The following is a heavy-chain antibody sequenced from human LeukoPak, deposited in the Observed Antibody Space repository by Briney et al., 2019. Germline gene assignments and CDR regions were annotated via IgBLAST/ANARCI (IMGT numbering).Heavy chain of an antibody. D-gene: IGHD5-18*01. V-gene: IGHV3-30-3*01. CDR1: GFTFSSYA. J-gene: IGHJ6*02. CDR2: ISYDGSNK. Sequence: GGSLRLSCAASGFTFSSYAMHWVRQAPGKGLEWVAVISYDGSNKYYADSVKGRFTISRDNSKNTLYLQMSSLRAEDTAVYYCARDLDTAMVYYYGMDVWGQGTTVTVSS. CDR3: ARDLDTAMVYYYGMDV.